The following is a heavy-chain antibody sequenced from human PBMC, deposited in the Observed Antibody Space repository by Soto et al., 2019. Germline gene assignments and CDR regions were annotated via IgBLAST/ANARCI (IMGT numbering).Heavy chain of an antibody. J-gene: IGHJ5*02. Sequence: SETLSLTCTVSGGSISSYYWSWIRQPPGKGLEWIGYIYYSGSTDYNPSLKSRVTISVDTSKNQFSLKLSSVTAADTAVYYCAKDSGYNYGYFRWFDPWGQGTLVTVS. V-gene: IGHV4-59*01. CDR2: IYYSGST. D-gene: IGHD5-18*01. CDR3: AKDSGYNYGYFRWFDP. CDR1: GGSISSYY.